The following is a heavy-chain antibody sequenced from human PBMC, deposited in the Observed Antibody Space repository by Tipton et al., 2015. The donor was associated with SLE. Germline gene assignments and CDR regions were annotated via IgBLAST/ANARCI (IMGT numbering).Heavy chain of an antibody. V-gene: IGHV4-39*07. D-gene: IGHD3-22*01. CDR1: GGSISSSSYY. CDR3: ARHPEFYDSSSPGDY. CDR2: IYYSGST. Sequence: TLSLTCTVSGGSISSSSYYWGWNRQPPGKGLEWIGSIYYSGSTYYNPPLKSRVTISVDTSKKQFSLSLTSVTAADTAVYYCARHPEFYDSSSPGDYWGQGTLVTVSS. J-gene: IGHJ4*02.